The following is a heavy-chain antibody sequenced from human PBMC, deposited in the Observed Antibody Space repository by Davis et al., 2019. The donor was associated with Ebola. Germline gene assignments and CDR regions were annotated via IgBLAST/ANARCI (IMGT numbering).Heavy chain of an antibody. CDR2: INHSGST. Sequence: SETLSLTCAVYGGSFSGYYWSWIRQPPGKGLEWIGEINHSGSTNYNPSLKSRVTISVDTSKNQFPLKLSSVTAADTAVYYCASARVPTYYYDSSGYFSYYYGMDVWGQGTTVTVSS. V-gene: IGHV4-34*01. J-gene: IGHJ6*02. D-gene: IGHD3-22*01. CDR1: GGSFSGYY. CDR3: ASARVPTYYYDSSGYFSYYYGMDV.